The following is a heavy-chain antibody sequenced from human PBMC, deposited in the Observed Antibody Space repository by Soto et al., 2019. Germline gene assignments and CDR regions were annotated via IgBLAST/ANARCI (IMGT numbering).Heavy chain of an antibody. V-gene: IGHV3-23*01. CDR1: GFSLSSYA. D-gene: IGHD2-15*01. Sequence: GVLGVSGAASGFSLSSYAMSWVRHAPGKGLEWVSAISGSGSSTYYADSVKGRFTISRDNSKKTLYLQMNSLRAEDTAVYYCAKDLAGGNPDGFDPWGQGTLVTVPS. CDR2: ISGSGSST. J-gene: IGHJ5*02. CDR3: AKDLAGGNPDGFDP.